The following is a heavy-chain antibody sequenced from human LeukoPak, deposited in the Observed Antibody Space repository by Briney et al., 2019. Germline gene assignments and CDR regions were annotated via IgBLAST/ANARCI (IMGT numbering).Heavy chain of an antibody. CDR3: ARGYAGYSSGWSRGGWFDP. Sequence: SETLSLTCAVYGGSFSGYYWSWIRQPPGKGLEWIGEINHSGSTNYNPSLKSRVTISVDTSKNQFSLKLSSVTAADTAVYYCARGYAGYSSGWSRGGWFDPWGQGTLVIVSS. V-gene: IGHV4-34*01. J-gene: IGHJ5*02. CDR1: GGSFSGYY. D-gene: IGHD6-19*01. CDR2: INHSGST.